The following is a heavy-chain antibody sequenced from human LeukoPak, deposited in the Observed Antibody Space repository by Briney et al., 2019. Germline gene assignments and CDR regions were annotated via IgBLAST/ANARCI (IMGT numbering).Heavy chain of an antibody. V-gene: IGHV3-7*01. Sequence: GGSLRLSCVASGFTFSTSWVTWVRQAPGTGLEWVANIDKHGNGKYYVDSVKGRFAISRDYASNSVFLQVDSLRAEDTSVYYCARDAGWGYYDLWGQGTPVTVSS. D-gene: IGHD1-26*01. CDR2: IDKHGNGK. CDR3: ARDAGWGYYDL. J-gene: IGHJ4*02. CDR1: GFTFSTSW.